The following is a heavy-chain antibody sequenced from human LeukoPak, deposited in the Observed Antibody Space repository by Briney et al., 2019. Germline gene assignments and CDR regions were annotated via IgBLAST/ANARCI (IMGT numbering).Heavy chain of an antibody. CDR1: GGSISSGDYY. V-gene: IGHV4-30-4*01. D-gene: IGHD2-2*01. CDR3: ARERYYCSTTLCSPDWFDP. J-gene: IGHJ5*02. CDR2: IYYGGNT. Sequence: SETLSLTCTVSGGSISSGDYYWSWIRQPPGKGLEWIGYIYYGGNTYYNPSLKSRVTISVDTSKNQFSLKLSSVTAADTAVYYCARERYYCSTTLCSPDWFDPWGQGTLVTVSS.